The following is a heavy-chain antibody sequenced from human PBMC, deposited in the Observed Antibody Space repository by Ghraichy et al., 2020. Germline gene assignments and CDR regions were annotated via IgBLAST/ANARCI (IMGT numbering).Heavy chain of an antibody. CDR1: GFTINNAW. CDR3: TPRSNATPYHYYGMDDV. CDR2: IKTKTDGGTT. D-gene: IGHD2-15*01. V-gene: IGHV3-15*07. Sequence: GGSLRLSCAVSGFTINNAWMNWVRQAPGKGLEWVGRIKTKTDGGTTDYAAPVKGRFTISRDDSTNTLYLQMNSLKTEEPAVYYCTPRSNATPYHYYGMDDVWGQGTTVTVSS. J-gene: IGHJ6*02.